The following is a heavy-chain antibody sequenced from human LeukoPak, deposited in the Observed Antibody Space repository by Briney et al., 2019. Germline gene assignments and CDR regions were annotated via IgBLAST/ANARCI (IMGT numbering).Heavy chain of an antibody. Sequence: GGSLRLSCAASGFTFSSYGMHWVRQAPGKGLEWVSVIYSGGSTYYADSVKGRFTISRDNSKNTLYLQMNSLRAEDTAVYYCARDRRRGLFGYWGQGTLVTVSS. D-gene: IGHD2-21*01. CDR1: GFTFSSYG. CDR2: IYSGGST. CDR3: ARDRRRGLFGY. J-gene: IGHJ4*02. V-gene: IGHV3-66*01.